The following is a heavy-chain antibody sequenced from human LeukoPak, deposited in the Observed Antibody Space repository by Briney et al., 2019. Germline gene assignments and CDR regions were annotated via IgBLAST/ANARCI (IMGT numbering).Heavy chain of an antibody. Sequence: GESLKIPFKGPGYTFTSYWIGWVRQMPGKGWRSMAIILPDDSDTRYSPSSQGHVTISADNSISTAYLQWSSLKASDTAMYYCARGYCSTTSCYYFDLEGQGKGATVSS. V-gene: IGHV5-51*01. CDR3: ARGYCSTTSCYYFDL. D-gene: IGHD2-2*01. CDR2: ILPDDSDT. CDR1: GYTFTSYW. J-gene: IGHJ4*02.